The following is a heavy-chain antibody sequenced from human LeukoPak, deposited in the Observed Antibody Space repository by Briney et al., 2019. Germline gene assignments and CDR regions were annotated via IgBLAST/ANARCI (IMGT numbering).Heavy chain of an antibody. CDR2: FDPEDGET. Sequence: GASVKLSRKVSGYTLTELSMHWVRQAPGKGLEWMGGFDPEDGETIYAQKFQGRVTMNRDTSTSTVYMELSSLRSEDTAVYYCARERSITMIVVVIGRYGMDVWGQETTVTVSS. CDR1: GYTLTELS. J-gene: IGHJ6*02. D-gene: IGHD3-22*01. CDR3: ARERSITMIVVVIGRYGMDV. V-gene: IGHV1-24*01.